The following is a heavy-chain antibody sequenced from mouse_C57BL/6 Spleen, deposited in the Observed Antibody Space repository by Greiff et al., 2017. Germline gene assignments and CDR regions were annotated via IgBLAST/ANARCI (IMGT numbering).Heavy chain of an antibody. CDR1: GYTFTSYW. CDR2: IDPNSGGT. J-gene: IGHJ2*01. D-gene: IGHD2-4*01. CDR3: ARSGYYDYEGYYFDY. Sequence: QVQLQQPGAELVKPGASVKLSCKASGYTFTSYWMHWVKQRPGRGLEWIRRIDPNSGGTKYNEKFKSKATLTVDKPSSTAYMQLSSLTSEDSAVYYCARSGYYDYEGYYFDYWGQGTTLTVSS. V-gene: IGHV1-72*01.